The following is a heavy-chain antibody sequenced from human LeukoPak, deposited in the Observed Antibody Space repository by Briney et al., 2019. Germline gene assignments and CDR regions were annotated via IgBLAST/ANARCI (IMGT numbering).Heavy chain of an antibody. CDR3: SNDGSNYYGSGSYFDY. Sequence: PGGSLRLSCAASGFTFSSYGMHWVRQAPGKGLEWVAFIRYDGSNKYYAASVKGRFTISRDNSKNTLYLQMNILRAEETAVYYWSNDGSNYYGSGSYFDYWGQGTLFTVSS. CDR2: IRYDGSNK. CDR1: GFTFSSYG. V-gene: IGHV3-30*02. D-gene: IGHD3-10*01. J-gene: IGHJ4*02.